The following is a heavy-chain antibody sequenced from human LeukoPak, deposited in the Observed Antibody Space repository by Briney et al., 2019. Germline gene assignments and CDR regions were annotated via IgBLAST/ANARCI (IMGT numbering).Heavy chain of an antibody. CDR2: IKPDGSLI. CDR3: AKWELYSGFYYIDY. D-gene: IGHD1-26*01. V-gene: IGHV3-7*01. Sequence: GGSLRLSCAASGFTYSSYWMTWVRQGPGKGLEWVANIKPDGSLIYYVDSVKGRFTISRDNAKNSLYLQMNSLRAEDTAVYYCAKWELYSGFYYIDYWGQGTLATVSS. CDR1: GFTYSSYW. J-gene: IGHJ4*02.